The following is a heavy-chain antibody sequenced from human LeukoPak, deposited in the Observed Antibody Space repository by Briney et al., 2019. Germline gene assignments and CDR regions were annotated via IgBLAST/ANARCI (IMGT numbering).Heavy chain of an antibody. V-gene: IGHV4-39*01. D-gene: IGHD6-25*01. CDR3: ARNLAESGYLEYYFDY. CDR1: GGSISSSSYY. CDR2: IYYSGST. J-gene: IGHJ4*02. Sequence: PSETLSLTCTVSGGSISSSSYYWGWIRQPPGKGLEWIGSIYYSGSTYYNPSLKSRVTISVDTSKNQFSLKLSSVTAADTAVYYCARNLAESGYLEYYFDYWGQGTLVTVSS.